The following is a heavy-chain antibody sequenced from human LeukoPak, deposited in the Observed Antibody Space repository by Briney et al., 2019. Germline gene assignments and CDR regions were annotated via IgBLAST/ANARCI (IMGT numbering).Heavy chain of an antibody. Sequence: SQTLSLTCAVSGGSISSGGYSWSWIRQPPGKGLEWIGYIYCSGSTYYNPSLKSRVTISVDTSKNQFSLKLSSVTAADTAVYYCASTSSGYSGYYYYGMDVWGQGTTVTVSS. D-gene: IGHD3-22*01. J-gene: IGHJ6*02. CDR1: GGSISSGGYS. CDR3: ASTSSGYSGYYYYGMDV. CDR2: IYCSGST. V-gene: IGHV4-30-2*05.